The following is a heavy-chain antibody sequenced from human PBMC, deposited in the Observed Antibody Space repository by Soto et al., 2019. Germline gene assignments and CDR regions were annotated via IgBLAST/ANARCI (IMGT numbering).Heavy chain of an antibody. Sequence: QVQLVQSGAEVKKPGSSVKVSCKASGGSLSNYGISWVRQAPGQGLEWMGGSIPVFGTANYAQKFQGRVTITADESTRIVYMDVTSLRSEDTAVYYCARGDATKIVVTTYYGMDVWGQGTTVTVSS. CDR2: SIPVFGTA. CDR1: GGSLSNYG. D-gene: IGHD4-17*01. V-gene: IGHV1-69*12. J-gene: IGHJ6*02. CDR3: ARGDATKIVVTTYYGMDV.